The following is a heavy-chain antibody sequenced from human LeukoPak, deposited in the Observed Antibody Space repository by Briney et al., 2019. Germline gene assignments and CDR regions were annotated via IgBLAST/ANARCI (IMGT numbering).Heavy chain of an antibody. J-gene: IGHJ4*02. Sequence: PGGSLRLSCAASGFTFSSYGMHWVRQAPGKGLEWVAFIRYDGSNKYYADSVKGRFTISGDNSKNTLYLQMNRLRAEDTAVYYCAKDLPYYYDSSGYYSEWGQGTLVTVSS. CDR3: AKDLPYYYDSSGYYSE. D-gene: IGHD3-22*01. CDR2: IRYDGSNK. CDR1: GFTFSSYG. V-gene: IGHV3-30*02.